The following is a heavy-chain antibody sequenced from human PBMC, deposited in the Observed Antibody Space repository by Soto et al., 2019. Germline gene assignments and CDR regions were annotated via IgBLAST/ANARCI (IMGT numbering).Heavy chain of an antibody. Sequence: SETLSLTCTVSGGSISSYYWSWIRQPPGKGLEWIGYIYYSGSTNYNPSLQSRVTISVDTSKNQFSLKLSSVTAADTAVYYCARGGIAARPWVFDYWGQGTLVTVSS. J-gene: IGHJ4*02. CDR1: GGSISSYY. D-gene: IGHD6-6*01. CDR2: IYYSGST. CDR3: ARGGIAARPWVFDY. V-gene: IGHV4-59*01.